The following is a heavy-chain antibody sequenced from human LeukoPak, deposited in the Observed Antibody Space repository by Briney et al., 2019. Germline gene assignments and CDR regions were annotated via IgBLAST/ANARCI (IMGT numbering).Heavy chain of an antibody. CDR2: ITASGTAM. J-gene: IGHJ4*02. CDR3: ASSGSYRFDY. CDR1: GFTFSSYS. D-gene: IGHD1-26*01. Sequence: GGSLRLSCAASGFTFSSYSMNWVRQAPGKGLEWVSHITASGTAMLYADSVKGRFTISRDNAKNSLYLQMNSLRDEDTAVYYCASSGSYRFDYWGQGTLVTVSS. V-gene: IGHV3-48*02.